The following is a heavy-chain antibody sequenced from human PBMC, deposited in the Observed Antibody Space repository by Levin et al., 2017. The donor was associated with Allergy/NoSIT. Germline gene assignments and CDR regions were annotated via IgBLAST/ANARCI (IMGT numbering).Heavy chain of an antibody. J-gene: IGHJ3*02. D-gene: IGHD3-10*01. CDR1: GYTFTSYY. CDR2: INPSGGST. Sequence: GESLKISCKASGYTFTSYYMHWVRQAPGQGLEWMGIINPSGGSTSYAQKFQGRVTMTRDTSTSTVYMELSSLRSEDTAVYYCASLGGRLGGKMVRGVDDAFDIWGQGTMVTVSS. V-gene: IGHV1-46*03. CDR3: ASLGGRLGGKMVRGVDDAFDI.